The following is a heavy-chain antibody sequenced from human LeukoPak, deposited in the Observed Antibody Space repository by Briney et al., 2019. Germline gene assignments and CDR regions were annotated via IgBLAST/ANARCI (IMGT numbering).Heavy chain of an antibody. V-gene: IGHV3-7*04. CDR3: ARDRGGRTGLDD. CDR1: GITLSRYW. CDR2: IKEDGSEK. J-gene: IGHJ4*02. Sequence: GGSLRLSCAAPGITLSRYWMSWVRQAPGRGLEWEASIKEDGSEKYYVNSVKGRFTISRDNAENFLYLQMNSLRAEDTAVYYCARDRGGRTGLDDWGQGTLVTVSS. D-gene: IGHD2-15*01.